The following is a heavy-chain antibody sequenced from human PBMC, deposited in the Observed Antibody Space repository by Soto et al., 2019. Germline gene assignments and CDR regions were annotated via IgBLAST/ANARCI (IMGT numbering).Heavy chain of an antibody. J-gene: IGHJ6*02. D-gene: IGHD4-4*01. CDR3: AKGHSDYQGDYNYYGMDV. V-gene: IGHV3-23*01. Sequence: PGGSLRLSCAASGFPFSSYAISWVRQAPGKGLEWVAASIGAGGSTYKVDSEKGRFTISRDNSKKTVYLQLDGLRAEDTAIYYCAKGHSDYQGDYNYYGMDVWGQGTTVTVSS. CDR2: SIGAGGST. CDR1: GFPFSSYA.